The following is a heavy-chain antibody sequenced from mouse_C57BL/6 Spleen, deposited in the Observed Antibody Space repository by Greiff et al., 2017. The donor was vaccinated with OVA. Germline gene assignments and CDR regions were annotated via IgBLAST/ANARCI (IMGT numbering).Heavy chain of an antibody. CDR3: ARIPDLLWYAMDY. Sequence: QVQLKESGPELVKPGASVKISCKASGYAFSSSWMNWVKQRPGKGLEWIGRIYPGDGDTNYNGKFKGKATLTADKSSSTAYMQLSSLTSEDSAVDFCARIPDLLWYAMDYWGQGTSVTVSS. V-gene: IGHV1-82*01. D-gene: IGHD2-1*01. CDR1: GYAFSSSW. J-gene: IGHJ4*01. CDR2: IYPGDGDT.